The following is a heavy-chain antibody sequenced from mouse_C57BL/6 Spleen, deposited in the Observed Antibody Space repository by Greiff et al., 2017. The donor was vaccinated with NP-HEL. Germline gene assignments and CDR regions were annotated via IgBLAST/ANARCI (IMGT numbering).Heavy chain of an antibody. D-gene: IGHD2-4*01. Sequence: EVQLVESGPGLVKPSQSLSLTCSVTGYSITSGYYWNWIRQFPGNKLEWMGYISYDGSNNYNPSLKNRISITRDTSKNQFFLKLNSVTTEDTATYYCARREFYDYGDYWGQGTTLTVSS. CDR3: ARREFYDYGDY. V-gene: IGHV3-6*01. CDR1: GYSITSGYY. CDR2: ISYDGSN. J-gene: IGHJ2*01.